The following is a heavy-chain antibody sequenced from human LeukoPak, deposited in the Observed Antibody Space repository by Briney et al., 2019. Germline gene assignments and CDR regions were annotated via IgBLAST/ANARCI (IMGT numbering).Heavy chain of an antibody. J-gene: IGHJ5*02. CDR3: ARDVYYYDSSGYFP. D-gene: IGHD3-22*01. V-gene: IGHV4-31*03. CDR1: GGSISSGGYY. Sequence: PSQTLSLTCTVSGGSISSGGYYWSWIRQHPGKGLEWIGYIYYSGSTYYNPSLKSRVTISVDTSKNQFSLKLSSVTAADTAVYYCARDVYYYDSSGYFPWGQGTLVTVSS. CDR2: IYYSGST.